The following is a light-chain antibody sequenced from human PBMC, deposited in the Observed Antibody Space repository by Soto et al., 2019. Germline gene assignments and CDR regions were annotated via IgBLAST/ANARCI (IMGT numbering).Light chain of an antibody. CDR2: GAS. V-gene: IGKV3-20*01. CDR1: QSVSSSY. J-gene: IGKJ2*01. Sequence: EIVLTQSPGTLSLSPGGRATLSCRASQSVSSSYLAWYQQKPGQAPRLLIYGASSRATGIPDRFSGSGSGTGFTLTISRLEPEDFAVYYCQQYGSTYTFGQGTKLEIK. CDR3: QQYGSTYT.